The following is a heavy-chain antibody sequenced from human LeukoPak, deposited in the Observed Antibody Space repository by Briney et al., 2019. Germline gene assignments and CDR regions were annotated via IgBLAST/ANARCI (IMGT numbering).Heavy chain of an antibody. CDR1: GITFNNYA. D-gene: IGHD5-18*01. CDR3: AGRLTGYSSGYIH. Sequence: PGGSLRLSCVASGITFNNYAVSWVRQAPEKGLDWVSVISGSAHKIRYADSVKGRFTISRHNSENIVYLQMNNLRVEDTAVYYCAGRLTGYSSGYIHWGQGTLVTVSS. J-gene: IGHJ4*02. CDR2: ISGSAHKI. V-gene: IGHV3-23*01.